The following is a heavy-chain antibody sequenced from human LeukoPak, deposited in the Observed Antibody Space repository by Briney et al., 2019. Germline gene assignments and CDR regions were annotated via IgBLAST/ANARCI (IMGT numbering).Heavy chain of an antibody. D-gene: IGHD3-22*01. CDR3: ARARDYYDSSGYTPHAFDI. CDR2: IYYSGST. CDR1: GGSISSGGYY. J-gene: IGHJ3*02. V-gene: IGHV4-31*03. Sequence: SQTLSLTCTVSGGSISSGGYYWSWIRQHPGKGLEWIGSIYYSGSTYYNPSLKSRVTISVDTSKNQFSLKLSSVTAADTAVYYCARARDYYDSSGYTPHAFDIWGQGTMVTVSS.